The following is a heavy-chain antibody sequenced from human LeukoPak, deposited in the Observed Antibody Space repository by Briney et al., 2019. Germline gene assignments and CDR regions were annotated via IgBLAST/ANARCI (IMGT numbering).Heavy chain of an antibody. Sequence: GGSLRLSCAASGFTFSSYAMSWVRQAPGKGLEWVSGISGSGGSTYYADSVKGRFTISRDNSKNTVYVQMNGLRAEDTAVYYCANRPYSSSWFFDYWGQGTLVTVSS. CDR1: GFTFSSYA. V-gene: IGHV3-23*01. D-gene: IGHD6-13*01. CDR2: ISGSGGST. CDR3: ANRPYSSSWFFDY. J-gene: IGHJ4*02.